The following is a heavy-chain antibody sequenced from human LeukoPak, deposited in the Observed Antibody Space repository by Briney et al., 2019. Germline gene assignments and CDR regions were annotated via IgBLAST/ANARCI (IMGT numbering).Heavy chain of an antibody. CDR2: ISGSGGST. CDR3: VKSPVESSVPGWFDP. J-gene: IGHJ5*02. D-gene: IGHD6-19*01. V-gene: IGHV3-23*01. Sequence: GGSLRLSCAASGFTFSNYAMSWVRQAPGKGLEWVSVISGSGGSTDYADSVEGRFTISRDNSKNTLYLQMNTLRVEDTAVYYCVKSPVESSVPGWFDPWGQGTLVTVSS. CDR1: GFTFSNYA.